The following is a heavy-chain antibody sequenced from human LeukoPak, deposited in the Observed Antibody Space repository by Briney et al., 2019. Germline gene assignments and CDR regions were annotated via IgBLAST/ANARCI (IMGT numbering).Heavy chain of an antibody. Sequence: GGSLRLSCAASGFSFDDYAMHWVRQAPGKGLEWVSGISWNSGNIGYADSVKGRFTISRDNSKNTLYLQMNSLRAEDTAVYYCAKDQFPYYDFWSGYYHWGQGTLVTVSS. CDR2: ISWNSGNI. V-gene: IGHV3-9*01. CDR3: AKDQFPYYDFWSGYYH. J-gene: IGHJ5*02. CDR1: GFSFDDYA. D-gene: IGHD3-3*01.